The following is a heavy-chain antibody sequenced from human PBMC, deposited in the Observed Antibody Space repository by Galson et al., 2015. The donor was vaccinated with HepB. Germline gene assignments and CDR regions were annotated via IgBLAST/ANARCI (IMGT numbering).Heavy chain of an antibody. J-gene: IGHJ4*02. CDR3: AKACKATIAAAGVDY. Sequence: SLRLSCAASGFTFSSYAMSWVRQAPGKGLEWVSAISGSGGSTYYADSVKGRFTISRDNSKNTLYLQMNSLRAEDTAVYYCAKACKATIAAAGVDYWGQGTLVTVSS. D-gene: IGHD6-13*01. CDR2: ISGSGGST. CDR1: GFTFSSYA. V-gene: IGHV3-23*01.